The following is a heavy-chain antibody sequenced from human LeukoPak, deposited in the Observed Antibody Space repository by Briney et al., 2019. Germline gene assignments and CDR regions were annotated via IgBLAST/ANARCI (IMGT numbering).Heavy chain of an antibody. CDR3: ARGGRIINMVRGVIDY. J-gene: IGHJ4*02. Sequence: GGSLRLSCAASGFTFGSFEMNWVRQAPGKGLEWISYISSSGDTIYYADSVKGRFTISRENAKDSLYLQMKSLRAEDTAVYYCARGGRIINMVRGVIDYWGQGTLATVSS. V-gene: IGHV3-48*03. CDR2: ISSSGDTI. D-gene: IGHD3-10*01. CDR1: GFTFGSFE.